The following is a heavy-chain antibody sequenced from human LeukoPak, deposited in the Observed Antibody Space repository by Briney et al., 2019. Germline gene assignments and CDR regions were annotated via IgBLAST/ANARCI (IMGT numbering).Heavy chain of an antibody. CDR3: ARDLRGAAAGNGY. CDR1: GYTFTSYY. J-gene: IGHJ4*02. CDR2: INPGDSST. V-gene: IGHV1-46*01. Sequence: ASVKVSCKASGYTFTSYYMHWVRQAPGQGLEWMGIINPGDSSTTYAQKFQGRVTMTRDTSTSTVYMELSSLRSEDTAVYYCARDLRGAAAGNGYWGQGTLVTVSS. D-gene: IGHD6-13*01.